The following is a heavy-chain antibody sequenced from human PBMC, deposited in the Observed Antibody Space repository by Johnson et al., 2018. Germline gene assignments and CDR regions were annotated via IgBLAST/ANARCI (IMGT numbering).Heavy chain of an antibody. CDR1: GFTFSSYW. V-gene: IGHV3-74*01. CDR2: INGDGSST. Sequence: VQLVESGGGLVQPGGSLRLACAASGFTFSSYWMHWVRQAPGKGLVWVSRINGDGSSTSYADSVKGRFTIARDNPNNTLYLQMNSLRAEDTAVYDCARDANYCSSTSCYPLAQHWGQGTLVTVSS. J-gene: IGHJ1*01. D-gene: IGHD2-2*01. CDR3: ARDANYCSSTSCYPLAQH.